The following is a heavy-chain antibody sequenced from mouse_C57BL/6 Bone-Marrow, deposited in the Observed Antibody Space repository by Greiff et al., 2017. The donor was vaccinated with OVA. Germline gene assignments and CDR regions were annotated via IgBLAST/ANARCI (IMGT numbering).Heavy chain of an antibody. V-gene: IGHV1-50*01. D-gene: IGHD2-1*01. Sequence: QVQLQQSGAELVKPGASVKLSCKASGYTFTSYWMQWVKQRPGQGLEWIGEIDPSDSYPNYNQKFKGKATLTVDTSSSTAYMQLDSLTTEDAAIYYCARGVLWYLYAYRGQGTLVTVSA. J-gene: IGHJ3*01. CDR2: IDPSDSYP. CDR1: GYTFTSYW. CDR3: ARGVLWYLYAY.